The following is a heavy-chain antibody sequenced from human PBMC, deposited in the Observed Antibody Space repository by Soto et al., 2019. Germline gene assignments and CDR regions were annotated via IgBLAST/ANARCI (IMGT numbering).Heavy chain of an antibody. J-gene: IGHJ1*01. D-gene: IGHD3-3*01. CDR1: GFMLIRYV. Sequence: QVQLVESGGRWFQLERSLRLSFPASGFMLIRYVIHWVRQIPGRGREWVEVISKDESVQNYADSVRGRFFISRDKSKDTVYLEMNSLRVEDTALFFCARSRSGAVPDSCYWGQGTPVTVSS. V-gene: IGHV3-30-3*01. CDR2: ISKDESVQ. CDR3: ARSRSGAVPDSCY.